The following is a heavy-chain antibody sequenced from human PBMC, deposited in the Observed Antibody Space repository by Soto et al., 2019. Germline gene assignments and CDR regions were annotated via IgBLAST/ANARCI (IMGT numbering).Heavy chain of an antibody. CDR1: GGSISSYY. D-gene: IGHD3-10*01. CDR3: ARGRGYYYGSGSYYNPLYYYYGMDV. V-gene: IGHV4-59*12. Sequence: SETLSLTCTVSGGSISSYYWSWIRQPPGKGLEWIGYIYYSGSTNYNPSLKSRVTISVDTSKNQFSLKLSSVTAADTAVYYCARGRGYYYGSGSYYNPLYYYYGMDVWGQGTTVTVSS. CDR2: IYYSGST. J-gene: IGHJ6*02.